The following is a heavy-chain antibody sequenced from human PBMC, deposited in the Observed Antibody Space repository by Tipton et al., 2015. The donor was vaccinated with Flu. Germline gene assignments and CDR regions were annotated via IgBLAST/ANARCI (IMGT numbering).Heavy chain of an antibody. D-gene: IGHD3-10*01. CDR2: IYPSGGGT. V-gene: IGHV1-46*01. J-gene: IGHJ4*02. Sequence: QLVQSGAKVKKPGASVRISCTASGYTFTNYNMHWVRQAPGQGPEWMGIIYPSGGGTTYAQRFQGRVTLTRDKSTGTVYMELSSLRSADTAFYYCARDRGFGAYTFDYWGQGTLVIVAS. CDR1: GYTFTNYN. CDR3: ARDRGFGAYTFDY.